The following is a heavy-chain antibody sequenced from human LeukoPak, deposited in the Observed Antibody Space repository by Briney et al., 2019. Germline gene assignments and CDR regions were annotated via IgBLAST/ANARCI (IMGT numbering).Heavy chain of an antibody. CDR2: TYYRSKWYN. CDR3: ARELMVRGVIGEDWFDP. V-gene: IGHV6-1*01. CDR1: GDSVSSNSAA. D-gene: IGHD3-10*01. J-gene: IGHJ5*02. Sequence: SQTLSLTCAISGDSVSSNSAAWNWIRQSPSRGLEWLGRTYYRSKWYNDYAVSVKSRITINPDTSKNQFSLQLSSVTPEDTAVYYCARELMVRGVIGEDWFDPWGQGTLVTVSS.